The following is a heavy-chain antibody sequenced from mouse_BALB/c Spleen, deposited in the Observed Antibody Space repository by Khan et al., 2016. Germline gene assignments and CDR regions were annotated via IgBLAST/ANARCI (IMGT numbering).Heavy chain of an antibody. CDR2: ISSGSSTI. V-gene: IGHV5-17*02. CDR3: ARGGSSPYAMDY. J-gene: IGHJ4*01. CDR1: GFTFSSFG. D-gene: IGHD1-1*01. Sequence: EVQLVESGGGLVQPGGSRKLSCAASGFTFSSFGMHWVRQAPEKGLEWVAYISSGSSTIYYADTVTGRFTISRDNPKNTLFLQMTSLRSEDTAMYYCARGGSSPYAMDYWGQGTSVTVSS.